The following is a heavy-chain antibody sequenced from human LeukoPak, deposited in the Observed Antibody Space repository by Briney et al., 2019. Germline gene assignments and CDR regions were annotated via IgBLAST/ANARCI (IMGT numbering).Heavy chain of an antibody. D-gene: IGHD2-15*01. Sequence: GGSLRLSCAASGFTFSGYAMSWVRQAPGKGLEWVSAISGSGGSTYYADSVKGRFTISRYNSKNTLYLQMNSLRAEDTAVYYCAKPSPVVEVATTPADYWGQGTLVTVSS. V-gene: IGHV3-23*01. CDR2: ISGSGGST. CDR1: GFTFSGYA. J-gene: IGHJ4*02. CDR3: AKPSPVVEVATTPADY.